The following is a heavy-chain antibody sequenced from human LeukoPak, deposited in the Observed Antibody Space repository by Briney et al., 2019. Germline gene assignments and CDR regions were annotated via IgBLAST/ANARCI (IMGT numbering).Heavy chain of an antibody. J-gene: IGHJ4*02. V-gene: IGHV4-39*07. D-gene: IGHD6-13*01. CDR1: GGSISNTIYY. CDR2: IFYSGST. CDR3: AREGRGQQLTPIDY. Sequence: SETLSLTCTVSGGSISNTIYYWGWIRQPPGKGLQWIGSIFYSGSTYYNPSLKSRVTISVDTSTNQFSLKVNSLTTADTAVYYCAREGRGQQLTPIDYWGPGALVTVSS.